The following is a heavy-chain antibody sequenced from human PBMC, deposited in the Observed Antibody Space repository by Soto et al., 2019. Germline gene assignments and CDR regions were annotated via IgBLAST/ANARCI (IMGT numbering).Heavy chain of an antibody. J-gene: IGHJ4*02. V-gene: IGHV5-51*01. CDR2: IYPGEQET. Sequence: GESLKTPCQCPGYTFSNFWVGWVRQLPGQGLEWMGNIYPGEQETRYSPSFHGKVTISAEKSIHPAYLQWNSPEASDSAFYFCARSPRRSPYFDHWGQGALVTVSS. CDR1: GYTFSNFW. CDR3: ARSPRRSPYFDH. D-gene: IGHD6-13*01.